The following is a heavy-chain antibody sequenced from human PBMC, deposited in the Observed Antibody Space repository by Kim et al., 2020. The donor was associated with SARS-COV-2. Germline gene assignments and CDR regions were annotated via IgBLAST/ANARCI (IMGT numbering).Heavy chain of an antibody. D-gene: IGHD3-10*01. J-gene: IGHJ4*02. CDR2: ISYDGSNK. V-gene: IGHV3-30*04. Sequence: GGSLRLSCAASGFTFSSYAMHWVRQAPGKGLEWVAVISYDGSNKYYADSVKGRFTISRDNSKNTLYLQMNSLRAEDTAVYYCARDFGFGELLLPNDYWGQGTLVTVSS. CDR3: ARDFGFGELLLPNDY. CDR1: GFTFSSYA.